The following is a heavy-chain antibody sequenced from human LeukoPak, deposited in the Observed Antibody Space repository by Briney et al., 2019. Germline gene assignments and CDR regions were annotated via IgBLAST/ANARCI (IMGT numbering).Heavy chain of an antibody. CDR1: GFTFDDYT. CDR2: ISWDGGST. V-gene: IGHV3-43*01. CDR3: ARAGYDFWSGYFFDY. J-gene: IGHJ4*02. Sequence: GGSLRLSCAASGFTFDDYTMHWVRQAPGKGLEWVSLISWDGGSTYYADSVKGRLTISRDNSKNSLYLQMNSLRTEDTALYYCARAGYDFWSGYFFDYWGQGTLVTVSS. D-gene: IGHD3-3*01.